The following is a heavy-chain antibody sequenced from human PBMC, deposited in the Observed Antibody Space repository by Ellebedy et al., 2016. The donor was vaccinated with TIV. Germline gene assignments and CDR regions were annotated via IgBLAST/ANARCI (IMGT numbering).Heavy chain of an antibody. Sequence: ASVKVSXXASGYMFTSYSINWVRQAPGQGLEWMGRISGYNGNTHYAQRFQDRVTMTRDTSAKTAYMELTSLRSEDTAVYYCAREGDYYFDYWGQGTLVTVSS. J-gene: IGHJ4*02. CDR2: ISGYNGNT. CDR1: GYMFTSYS. CDR3: AREGDYYFDY. V-gene: IGHV1-18*04. D-gene: IGHD2-21*01.